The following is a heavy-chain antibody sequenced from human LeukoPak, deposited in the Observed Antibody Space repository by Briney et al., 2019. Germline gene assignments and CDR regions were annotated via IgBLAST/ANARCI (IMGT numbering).Heavy chain of an antibody. CDR2: INTNTGNP. J-gene: IGHJ4*02. CDR3: ARSNNDGDYLGVGFDY. V-gene: IGHV7-4-1*02. Sequence: ASVKVSCKASGYTFSSYAMNWVRQAPGQGLEWMGWINTNTGNPTYAQGFTGRFVFSLDTSVSTAYLQISSLQAGDTAVYYCARSNNDGDYLGVGFDYWGQGTLVTVSS. D-gene: IGHD4-17*01. CDR1: GYTFSSYA.